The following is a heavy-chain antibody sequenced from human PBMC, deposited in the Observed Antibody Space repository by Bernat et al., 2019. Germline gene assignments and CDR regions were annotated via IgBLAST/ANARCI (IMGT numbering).Heavy chain of an antibody. CDR1: GFTFSDYY. Sequence: QVQLVESGGGLVKPGGSLRLSCAASGFTFSDYYMSWIRQAPGKGLEWVSYISSSGSTIYDADSVKGRFTISRDNAKNSLYLQMNSLRAEDTAVYYCARDLEMTTVTRGSYYYYYGMDVWGQGTTVTVSS. J-gene: IGHJ6*02. V-gene: IGHV3-11*01. CDR3: ARDLEMTTVTRGSYYYYYGMDV. CDR2: ISSSGSTI. D-gene: IGHD4-11*01.